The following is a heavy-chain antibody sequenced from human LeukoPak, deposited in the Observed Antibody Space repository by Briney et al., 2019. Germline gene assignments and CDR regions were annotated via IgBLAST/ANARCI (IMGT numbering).Heavy chain of an antibody. D-gene: IGHD2-8*01. J-gene: IGHJ4*02. Sequence: PSQTLSLTCTVSGGSIRSDNYYWSWLRQAAGKGPEWIGRVYSSGSTNYNPSLKSRVTISIDTSKNQFSLKLSSVTAADTAVYYCARDPGDCTNGVCYVFDYWGQGTLVTVSS. V-gene: IGHV4-61*02. CDR1: GGSIRSDNYY. CDR2: VYSSGST. CDR3: ARDPGDCTNGVCYVFDY.